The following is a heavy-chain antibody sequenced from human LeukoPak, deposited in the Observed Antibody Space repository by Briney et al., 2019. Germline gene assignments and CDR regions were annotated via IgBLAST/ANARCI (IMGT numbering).Heavy chain of an antibody. J-gene: IGHJ4*02. D-gene: IGHD5-18*01. V-gene: IGHV3-23*01. CDR1: GFTFSTSA. Sequence: PGGSLRLSCVASGFTFSTSAMSWVRQAPGKGLEWVSAISGSGGKTYYADSVKGRFTISRDNSQNTLYLYMYSLRADDTAVYYCGKEMTSMVTVEYWGQGTLVTVSS. CDR2: ISGSGGKT. CDR3: GKEMTSMVTVEY.